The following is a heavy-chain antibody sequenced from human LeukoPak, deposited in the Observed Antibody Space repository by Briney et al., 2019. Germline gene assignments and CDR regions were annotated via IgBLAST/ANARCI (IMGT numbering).Heavy chain of an antibody. CDR3: ARGTRHLYYDSSGPLDW. CDR1: GGSFSGYY. J-gene: IGHJ4*02. V-gene: IGHV4-34*01. D-gene: IGHD3-22*01. CDR2: INHSGST. Sequence: SETLSLTCAVYGGSFSGYYWSWIRQPPGKGLEWIGEINHSGSTNYNPSLKSRVTISVDTSKNQFSLKLSSVTAADTAVYYCARGTRHLYYDSSGPLDWWGQGTLVTVSS.